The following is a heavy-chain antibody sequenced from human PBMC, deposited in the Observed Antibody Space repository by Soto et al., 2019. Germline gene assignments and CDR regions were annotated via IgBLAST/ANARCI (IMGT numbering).Heavy chain of an antibody. CDR3: ARDTGDAFDI. V-gene: IGHV3-66*01. J-gene: IGHJ3*02. CDR2: IYSGGST. D-gene: IGHD2-8*02. Sequence: WGSLRLSCAASGFTVSSNYMSWVRQAPGKGLEWVSVIYSGGSTYYADSVKGRFTISRHNSKNTLYLQMNSLRAEDTAVYYCARDTGDAFDIWGQGTMVTVSS. CDR1: GFTVSSNY.